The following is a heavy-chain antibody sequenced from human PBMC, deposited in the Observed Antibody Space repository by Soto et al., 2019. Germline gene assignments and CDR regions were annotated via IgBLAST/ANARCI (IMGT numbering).Heavy chain of an antibody. Sequence: ASVKVSCKASGYIFTAYSMHWVRQAPGEGLEWMGVVNPSGGSTNYAQKFQGRITMTRDTSTSTVYMDLSSLTSEDTAVYYCAREENCSDGICYSEYFQRWGQGTRVTAPQ. CDR3: AREENCSDGICYSEYFQR. CDR1: GYIFTAYS. D-gene: IGHD2-15*01. J-gene: IGHJ1*01. V-gene: IGHV1-46*01. CDR2: VNPSGGST.